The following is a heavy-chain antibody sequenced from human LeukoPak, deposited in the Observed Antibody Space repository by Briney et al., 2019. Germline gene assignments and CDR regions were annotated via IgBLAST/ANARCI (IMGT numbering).Heavy chain of an antibody. V-gene: IGHV3-30-3*01. CDR2: ISYDGSNK. J-gene: IGHJ4*02. Sequence: GTSVKVSCKASGFTFSSYAMHWVRQAPGKGLEWVAVISYDGSNKYYADSVKGRFTISRDYSKNTLYLQMNSLRAGDTAVYYCAREEGLVLDYWGQGTLVTVSS. D-gene: IGHD2-8*02. CDR3: AREEGLVLDY. CDR1: GFTFSSYA.